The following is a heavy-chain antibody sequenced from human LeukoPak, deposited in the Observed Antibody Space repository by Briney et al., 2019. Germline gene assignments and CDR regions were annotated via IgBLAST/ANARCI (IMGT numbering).Heavy chain of an antibody. Sequence: GASVKVSCKASGYSFITYPINWVRQAPGQGLEWVGWIRGDNGDTNYAQKLQGRVTMTIDTSTSTAYMELRSLGSDETAVYYCARVGLLTGYYFFDYWGQGTLVTVSS. J-gene: IGHJ4*02. V-gene: IGHV1-18*01. CDR3: ARVGLLTGYYFFDY. CDR2: IRGDNGDT. D-gene: IGHD3-9*01. CDR1: GYSFITYP.